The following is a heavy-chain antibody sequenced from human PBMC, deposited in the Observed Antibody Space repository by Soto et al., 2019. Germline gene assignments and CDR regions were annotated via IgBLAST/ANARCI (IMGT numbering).Heavy chain of an antibody. CDR3: AKRYCSGGSCRSNIDFDY. Sequence: GGSLRLSCAASGFTFSSYAMSWVRQAPGKGLEWVSAISGSGGSTYYADSVKGRFTISRDNSKNTLYLQMNSLRAEDTAVYYCAKRYCSGGSCRSNIDFDYWGQGTLVTVSS. CDR1: GFTFSSYA. D-gene: IGHD2-15*01. V-gene: IGHV3-23*01. CDR2: ISGSGGST. J-gene: IGHJ4*02.